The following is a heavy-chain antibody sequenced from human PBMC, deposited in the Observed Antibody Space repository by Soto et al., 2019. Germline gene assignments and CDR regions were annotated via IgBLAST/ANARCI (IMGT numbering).Heavy chain of an antibody. J-gene: IGHJ6*02. D-gene: IGHD1-20*01. V-gene: IGHV4-4*02. Sequence: SETLSLTCAVSGGSIRSINWWSWVRQPPGKGLEWIGEIYHSGSTNYNPSLKSRVTISVDKSKNQLSLKLSSVTAADTAVYYCARDFGYNWNYVGMDVWGQGTTVT. CDR1: GGSIRSINW. CDR2: IYHSGST. CDR3: ARDFGYNWNYVGMDV.